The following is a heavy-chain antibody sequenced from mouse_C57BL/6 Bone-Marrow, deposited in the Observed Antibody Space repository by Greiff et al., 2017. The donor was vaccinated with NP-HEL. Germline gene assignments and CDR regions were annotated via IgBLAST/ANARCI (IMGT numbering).Heavy chain of an antibody. Sequence: VQLQQPGAELVMPGASVKLSCKASGYTFTSYWMHWVKQRPGQGLEWIGEIDPSDSYTNYNQKFKGKSTLTVDKSSSTAYMQLSSLTSEDSAVYYCARVRYYYGSSYRLYAMDYWGQGTSVTVSS. D-gene: IGHD1-1*01. CDR3: ARVRYYYGSSYRLYAMDY. J-gene: IGHJ4*01. CDR2: IDPSDSYT. CDR1: GYTFTSYW. V-gene: IGHV1-69*01.